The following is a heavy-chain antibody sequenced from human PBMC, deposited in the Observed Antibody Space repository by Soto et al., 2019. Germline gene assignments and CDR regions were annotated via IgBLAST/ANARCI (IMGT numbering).Heavy chain of an antibody. Sequence: PGGSLRLSCAASGFTFSIYAMTWVRQTPGKGLEWVSSISGSGDNTYYADSVKGRFTISRDNFKNMLYLHMNSLRAEDTAVYFCAKWATTAHYFFYYYLDVWGTGTTVTVS. V-gene: IGHV3-23*01. CDR1: GFTFSIYA. CDR2: ISGSGDNT. J-gene: IGHJ6*03. D-gene: IGHD1-1*01. CDR3: AKWATTAHYFFYYYLDV.